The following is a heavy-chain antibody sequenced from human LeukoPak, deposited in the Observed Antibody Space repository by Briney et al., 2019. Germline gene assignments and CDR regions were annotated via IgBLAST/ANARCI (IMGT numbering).Heavy chain of an antibody. Sequence: GGSLRLSCAASGFTFSSYAMHWVRQAPGKGLEWGAVISYDGSNKYYADSVKGRFTISRDNSKNTLYLQMNSLRAEDTAVYYCARELPGSGSLDYWGQGTLVTVSS. CDR3: ARELPGSGSLDY. CDR2: ISYDGSNK. CDR1: GFTFSSYA. D-gene: IGHD3-10*01. J-gene: IGHJ4*02. V-gene: IGHV3-30-3*01.